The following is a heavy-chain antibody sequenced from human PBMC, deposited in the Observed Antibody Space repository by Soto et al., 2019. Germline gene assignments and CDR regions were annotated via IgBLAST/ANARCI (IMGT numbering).Heavy chain of an antibody. J-gene: IGHJ4*02. CDR1: GFSLSTSGVG. CDR3: AHRIVYCSSTSCYGPGFDY. V-gene: IGHV2-5*02. CDR2: IYWDDDK. Sequence: QITLKESGPTLVKPTQTLTLTCTFSGFSLSTSGVGVGWIRQPPGKALEWLALIYWDDDKRYSPSLKSRLTITNDTSKNQVVLTMTNMDPVDTATYYCAHRIVYCSSTSCYGPGFDYWGQGTLVTVSS. D-gene: IGHD2-2*01.